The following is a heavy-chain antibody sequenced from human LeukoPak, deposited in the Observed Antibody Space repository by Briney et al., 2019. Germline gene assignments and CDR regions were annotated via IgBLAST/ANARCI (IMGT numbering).Heavy chain of an antibody. J-gene: IGHJ4*02. CDR1: GFTFSTFA. CDR3: ATYRQVQVPFEC. V-gene: IGHV3-23*01. CDR2: IFPSGGEI. Sequence: GGSLRLSCAVSGFTFSTFAMIWVRQPPEKGREWVSSIFPSGGEIHYADSVKGRFTISRDNSKSTLSLQMNSLRAEDTAIYYCATYRQVQVPFECWGQGTLVTVSS. D-gene: IGHD5-18*01.